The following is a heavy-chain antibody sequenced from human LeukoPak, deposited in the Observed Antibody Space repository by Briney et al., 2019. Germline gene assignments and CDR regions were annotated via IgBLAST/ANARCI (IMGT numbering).Heavy chain of an antibody. V-gene: IGHV4-34*01. CDR1: GGSFSGYY. D-gene: IGHD1-26*01. Sequence: SETLSLTCAVYGGSFSGYYWSWIRQPPGKGLEWIGEINHSGSTNYNPSLKSRVTISVDTSKNQFSLKLSSVTAADTAVYYCARDRNRAGATVTWGQGTLVTVSS. CDR3: ARDRNRAGATVT. J-gene: IGHJ5*02. CDR2: INHSGST.